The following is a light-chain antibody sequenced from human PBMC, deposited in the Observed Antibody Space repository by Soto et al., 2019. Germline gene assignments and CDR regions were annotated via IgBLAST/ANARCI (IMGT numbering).Light chain of an antibody. CDR3: CSYAGSYTWV. CDR1: SSDVGAYNY. Sequence: QSVLTQPHSVSGSPGQSVTISRTGTSSDVGAYNYVSWYQQHPGKAPKLMIFDVSKRPSGVPDRFSGSKSGNTASLTISGLQAEDEADYSCCSYAGSYTWVFGGGTKLTVL. CDR2: DVS. J-gene: IGLJ2*01. V-gene: IGLV2-11*01.